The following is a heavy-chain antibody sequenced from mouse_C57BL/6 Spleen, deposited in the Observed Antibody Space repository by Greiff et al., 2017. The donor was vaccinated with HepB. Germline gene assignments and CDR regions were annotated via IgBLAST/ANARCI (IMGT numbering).Heavy chain of an antibody. CDR2: IDPENGDT. CDR1: GFNIKDDY. V-gene: IGHV14-4*01. D-gene: IGHD3-2*02. J-gene: IGHJ4*01. Sequence: EVQLQQSGAELVRPGASVKLSCTASGFNIKDDYMHWVKQRPEQGLEWIGWIDPENGDTEYASKFQGKATITADTSSNTAYLQLSSLTSEDTAVYYCTEDSSGYDYYAMDYWGQGTSVTVSS. CDR3: TEDSSGYDYYAMDY.